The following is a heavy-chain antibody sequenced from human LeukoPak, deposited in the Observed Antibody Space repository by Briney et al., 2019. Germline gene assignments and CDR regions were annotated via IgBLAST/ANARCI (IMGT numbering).Heavy chain of an antibody. CDR1: VFTVSSNY. V-gene: IGHV3-66*01. CDR3: AKDHVIKTWIQLWHQSMDV. D-gene: IGHD5-18*01. CDR2: IYIGGGA. Sequence: GGSLRLSCAASVFTVSSNYMSWVRQAPGKGLGWVSVIYIGGGAYYADSVKGRFTISRENSNNTLYLKMTSLRDENTPVYYCAKDHVIKTWIQLWHQSMDVWGQGTTVTVSS. J-gene: IGHJ6*02.